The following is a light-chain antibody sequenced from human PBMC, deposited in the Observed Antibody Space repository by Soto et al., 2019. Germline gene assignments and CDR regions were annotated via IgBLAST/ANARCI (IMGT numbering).Light chain of an antibody. Sequence: QPVLSQPAYVSGSPGQSITISCTGTSSDVGRFNHVSWYQQHPGKAPKLMIYEGTKRPSGVSIRFSGSKSGNTASLTISGLQAEDEADYHCCSYAAANTFVFGTGTKLTVL. V-gene: IGLV2-23*01. CDR3: CSYAAANTFV. CDR1: SSDVGRFNH. J-gene: IGLJ1*01. CDR2: EGT.